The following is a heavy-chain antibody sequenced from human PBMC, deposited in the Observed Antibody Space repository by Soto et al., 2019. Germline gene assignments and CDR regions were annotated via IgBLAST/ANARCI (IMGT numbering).Heavy chain of an antibody. CDR2: ISSSSSRI. CDR3: ARMSSSISPGC. Sequence: EVQLVESGGGLVQPGGSLRLSCAASGFTFSTYSMNWVRQAPGKGLEWVSYISSSSSRIYYADSVKGRFTISRDNGKNSLYLQMNSLRVEDTAVYYCARMSSSISPGCWGQGTLVTVSS. V-gene: IGHV3-48*01. CDR1: GFTFSTYS. J-gene: IGHJ4*02. D-gene: IGHD2-2*01.